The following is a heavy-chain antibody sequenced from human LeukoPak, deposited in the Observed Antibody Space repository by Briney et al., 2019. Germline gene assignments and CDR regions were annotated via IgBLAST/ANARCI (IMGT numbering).Heavy chain of an antibody. D-gene: IGHD6-13*01. Sequence: SETLSLTCTVSGGSISSSSYYWGWIRQPPGKGLEWIGSIYYSESTYYNPSLKSRVTISVDTSKNQFSLKLSSVTAADTAVYYCAGKYSSSWYWFDPWGQGTLVTVSS. V-gene: IGHV4-39*07. CDR2: IYYSEST. CDR3: AGKYSSSWYWFDP. CDR1: GGSISSSSYY. J-gene: IGHJ5*02.